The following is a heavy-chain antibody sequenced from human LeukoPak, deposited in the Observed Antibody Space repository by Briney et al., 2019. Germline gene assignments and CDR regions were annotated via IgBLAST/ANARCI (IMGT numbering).Heavy chain of an antibody. J-gene: IGHJ6*04. D-gene: IGHD2-2*02. V-gene: IGHV3-30*18. CDR2: ISYDGSNK. Sequence: PGRSLRLSCAASGFTFSSYGMHWVRQAPGKGLEWVAVISYDGSNKYYADSVKGRFTISRDNSKNTLYLQMNSLRAEDTAVYYCAKDLPRDIVVVQAAIDYSYGMDVGGENTTLTVPS. CDR1: GFTFSSYG. CDR3: AKDLPRDIVVVQAAIDYSYGMDV.